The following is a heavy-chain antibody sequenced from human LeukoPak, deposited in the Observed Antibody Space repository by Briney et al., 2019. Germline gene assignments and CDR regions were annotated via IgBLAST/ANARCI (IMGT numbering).Heavy chain of an antibody. V-gene: IGHV1-69*05. J-gene: IGHJ4*02. D-gene: IGHD6-19*01. CDR2: IIPIFGTA. Sequence: GASVKVSCKASGGTFSSYAISWVRQAPGQGLEWMGGIIPIFGTASYAQKFQGRVTMTRNTSISTAYMELSSLRSEDTAVYYCARGFNSGWFDFDYWGQGTLVTVSS. CDR1: GGTFSSYA. CDR3: ARGFNSGWFDFDY.